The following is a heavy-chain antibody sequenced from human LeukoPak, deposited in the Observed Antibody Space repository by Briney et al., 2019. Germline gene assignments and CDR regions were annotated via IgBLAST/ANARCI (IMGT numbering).Heavy chain of an antibody. Sequence: GGSLRLSCAASGFTFSRYGMHWVRQAPGKGLEWVAVIWYDGSNKYYADSVKGRFTISRDNSKNTLYLQMNSLRAEDTAVYYCARDKGTGNYYNGGTGYWGQGTLVTVSS. J-gene: IGHJ4*02. CDR2: IWYDGSNK. V-gene: IGHV3-33*01. CDR1: GFTFSRYG. D-gene: IGHD3-10*01. CDR3: ARDKGTGNYYNGGTGY.